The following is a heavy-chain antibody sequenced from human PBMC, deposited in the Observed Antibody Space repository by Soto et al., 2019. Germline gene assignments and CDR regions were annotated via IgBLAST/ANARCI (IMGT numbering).Heavy chain of an antibody. Sequence: SGPTLVNPPQTLTLTCTFSGFSLSTGTMCVSWIRQPPGKALEWLARIDWDDDKYYNTSLKTRLTISKDTSKNQVVLTMTDMDPVDTATYYCARTARDYDILTGYYEVLYYFDYWGRGTLVTVSS. CDR2: IDWDDDK. CDR3: ARTARDYDILTGYYEVLYYFDY. D-gene: IGHD3-9*01. V-gene: IGHV2-70*11. CDR1: GFSLSTGTMC. J-gene: IGHJ4*02.